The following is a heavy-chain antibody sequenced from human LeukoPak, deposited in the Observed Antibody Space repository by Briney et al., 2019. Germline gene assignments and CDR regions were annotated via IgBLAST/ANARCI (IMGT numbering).Heavy chain of an antibody. CDR1: GFTFSSYA. CDR2: ISYDGSNK. J-gene: IGHJ4*02. Sequence: GGSLRVSCAASGFTFSSYAMHWVRQAPGKGLEWVAVISYDGSNKYYADSVKGRFTISRDNSKNTLYLQMNSLRAEDTAVYYCAREYDSRSLDYWGQGTLVTVSS. V-gene: IGHV3-30-3*01. D-gene: IGHD3-22*01. CDR3: AREYDSRSLDY.